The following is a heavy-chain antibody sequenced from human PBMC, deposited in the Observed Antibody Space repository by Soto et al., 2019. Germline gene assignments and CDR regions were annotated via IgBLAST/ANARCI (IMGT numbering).Heavy chain of an antibody. V-gene: IGHV4-31*03. CDR2: IYYSGST. D-gene: IGHD2-2*02. CDR3: AGYCISTSCYRQAFDI. J-gene: IGHJ3*02. Sequence: QVQLQESGPGLVKPSQTLSLTCTVSGGSISSGGYYWSWIRQHPGKGLEWIGYIYYSGSTYYNPSLKSRVTISVDTSKNQFSLKLSSVTAADTAVYYCAGYCISTSCYRQAFDIWDQGTMVTVSS. CDR1: GGSISSGGYY.